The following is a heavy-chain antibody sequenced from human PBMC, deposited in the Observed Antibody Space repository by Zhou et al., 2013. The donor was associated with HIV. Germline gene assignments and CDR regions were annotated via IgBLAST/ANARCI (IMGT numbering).Heavy chain of an antibody. CDR2: IIPIFGTA. V-gene: IGHV1-69*05. CDR3: ASGALGRQYQLLAVLGFDY. CDR1: GGTFSSYA. D-gene: IGHD2-2*01. J-gene: IGHJ4*02. Sequence: QVQLVQSGAEVKKPGSSVKVSCKASGGTFSSYAISWVRQAPGQGLEWMGGIIPIFGTANYAQKFQGRVTITTDESTSTAYMELSSLRSEDTAVYYCASGALGRQYQLLAVLGFDYWGQGTLVTVSS.